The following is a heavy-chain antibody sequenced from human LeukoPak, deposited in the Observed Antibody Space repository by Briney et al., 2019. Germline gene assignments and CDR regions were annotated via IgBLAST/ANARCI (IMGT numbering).Heavy chain of an antibody. Sequence: SESLSLTCTVSGGSISVDSWSWGRQPAGEGLGWIGRMFTIGSSNSNPSLKSRVAMSVDTSKHQFSLSLSSVTAADTAVYFCARDCQFYDTNGSTYSYDYMGVWGKGTTVTVSS. CDR1: GGSISVDS. CDR3: ARDCQFYDTNGSTYSYDYMGV. CDR2: MFTIGSS. V-gene: IGHV4-4*07. J-gene: IGHJ6*03. D-gene: IGHD2-8*01.